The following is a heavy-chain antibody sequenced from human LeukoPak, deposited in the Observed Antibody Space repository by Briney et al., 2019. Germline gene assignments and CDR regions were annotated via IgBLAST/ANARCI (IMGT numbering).Heavy chain of an antibody. J-gene: IGHJ6*02. Sequence: GGSLRLSCAASGFTFSTYVMHWVRQAPGKGLQWVAVILYDGSNKYFADSVKGRFIISRDNSKNTLYLQMNSLTAEDTAVYYCARVVAGSIYNSGMDVWGQGTTVTVSS. D-gene: IGHD6-19*01. CDR2: ILYDGSNK. CDR3: ARVVAGSIYNSGMDV. V-gene: IGHV3-30*01. CDR1: GFTFSTYV.